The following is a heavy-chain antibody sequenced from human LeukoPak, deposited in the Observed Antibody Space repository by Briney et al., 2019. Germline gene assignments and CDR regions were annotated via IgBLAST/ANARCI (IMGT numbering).Heavy chain of an antibody. J-gene: IGHJ4*02. CDR2: IIPIFGTA. CDR1: GGTFSSYA. V-gene: IGHV1-69*01. D-gene: IGHD5-12*01. Sequence: SVRVSCKASGGTFSSYAISWVRQAPGQGLEWMGGIIPIFGTANYAQKFQGRVTITADESTSTAYMELRSLRSEDTAVYYCARDYSSYTGYYFDYWGQGTLVTVSS. CDR3: ARDYSSYTGYYFDY.